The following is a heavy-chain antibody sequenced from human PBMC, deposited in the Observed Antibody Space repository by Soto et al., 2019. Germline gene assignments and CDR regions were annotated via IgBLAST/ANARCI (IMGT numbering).Heavy chain of an antibody. Sequence: QVQLQQWGAGLLKPSETLSLTCAVYGGSFSGYYWSWIRQPPGKGLEWIGEINHSGSTNYNPSLTSRVTISVDTSKNQFSLKLGSVTAADTAGYYCARWGSGWYYFDYWGQGTLVTVSS. D-gene: IGHD6-19*01. J-gene: IGHJ4*02. CDR3: ARWGSGWYYFDY. CDR1: GGSFSGYY. V-gene: IGHV4-34*01. CDR2: INHSGST.